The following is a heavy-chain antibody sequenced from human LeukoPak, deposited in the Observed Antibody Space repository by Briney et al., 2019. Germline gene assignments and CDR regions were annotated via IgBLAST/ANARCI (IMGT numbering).Heavy chain of an antibody. CDR1: GGSFSGYY. D-gene: IGHD3-22*01. CDR2: INHSGST. CDR3: ARGYPYYYDSSGYGPDY. V-gene: IGHV4-34*01. J-gene: IGHJ4*02. Sequence: SETLSLTCAVYGGSFSGYYWSWIRQPPGKGLEWIGEINHSGSTNYNLSLKSRVTISVDTSKNQFYLKLSSVTAADTAVYYCARGYPYYYDSSGYGPDYWGQGTLVTVSS.